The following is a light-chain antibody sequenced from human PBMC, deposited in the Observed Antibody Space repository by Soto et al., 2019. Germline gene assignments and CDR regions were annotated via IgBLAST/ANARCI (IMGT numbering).Light chain of an antibody. V-gene: IGLV2-14*03. CDR3: TSSTSRGTYV. J-gene: IGLJ1*01. CDR2: NVS. CDR1: SSDVGAYNF. Sequence: QAVLTQPASVSGCPGQSITISCTGTSSDVGAYNFVSWYRQHPGKAPKLIIYNVSDRPSGVSNRFSGSKSANTASLTISGLQAEDEADYYCTSSTSRGTYVFGTGTKVTVL.